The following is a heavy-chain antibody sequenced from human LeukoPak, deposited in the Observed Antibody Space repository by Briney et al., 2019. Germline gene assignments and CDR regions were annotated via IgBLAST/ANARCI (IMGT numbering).Heavy chain of an antibody. CDR3: ARCPGISAAGYYPPRYHYYYMDV. D-gene: IGHD6-13*01. CDR1: GFTVSSNY. CDR2: IYSGGRT. Sequence: PVGSLRLSCAASGFTVSSNYMSWVRQAPGKGLEWVSVIYSGGRTYYADSVKGRFIISRDNSKNTLYLQMNSLRAEDTAVYYCARCPGISAAGYYPPRYHYYYMDVWGKGTTVTISS. J-gene: IGHJ6*03. V-gene: IGHV3-66*01.